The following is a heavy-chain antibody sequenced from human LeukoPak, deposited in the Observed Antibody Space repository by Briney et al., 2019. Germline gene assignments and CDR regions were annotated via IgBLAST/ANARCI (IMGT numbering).Heavy chain of an antibody. J-gene: IGHJ4*02. CDR2: ISGNGVST. CDR3: AKGSQKMDY. V-gene: IGHV3-23*01. Sequence: TGGSLRLSCATSGFTFSSYAMSWVRQAPGKGLEWVSAISGNGVSTYYADSVKGRFTISRDNSKNTMYLQMNSLRAEDTAVFYCAKGSQKMDYWGQGTLVTVSS. D-gene: IGHD5-24*01. CDR1: GFTFSSYA.